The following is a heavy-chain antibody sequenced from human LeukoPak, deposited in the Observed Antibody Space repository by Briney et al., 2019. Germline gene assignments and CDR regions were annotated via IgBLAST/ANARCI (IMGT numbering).Heavy chain of an antibody. Sequence: PGGSLRLSCAASGFTFSSYGMSWVRQAPGKGLEWVSAISGSGGSTYYADSVKGRFTISRDNSKNTLYLQMNSLRAEDTAVYYCAKDREAVAVLGYFDLWGRGTLVTVSS. CDR3: AKDREAVAVLGYFDL. CDR2: ISGSGGST. D-gene: IGHD6-19*01. V-gene: IGHV3-23*01. CDR1: GFTFSSYG. J-gene: IGHJ2*01.